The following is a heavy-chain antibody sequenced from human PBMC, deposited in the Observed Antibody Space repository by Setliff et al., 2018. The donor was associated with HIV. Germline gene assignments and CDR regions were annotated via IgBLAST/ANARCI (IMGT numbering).Heavy chain of an antibody. J-gene: IGHJ4*02. CDR3: ATRPLLDTGPSY. CDR1: EYTFNTHW. V-gene: IGHV5-51*01. Sequence: GESLKISCKTSEYTFNTHWIGWVRQVPGKGLEWMGVIYPGDLRTRYNPSFQGQVTLSVDKSTRTAYPQWNSLRASGSAMYYCATRPLLDTGPSYWGQGTVVTVSS. CDR2: IYPGDLRT. D-gene: IGHD2-8*02.